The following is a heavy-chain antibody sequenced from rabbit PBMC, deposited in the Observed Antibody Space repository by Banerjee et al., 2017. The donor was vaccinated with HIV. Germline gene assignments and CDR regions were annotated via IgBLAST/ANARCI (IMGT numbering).Heavy chain of an antibody. Sequence: QEQLEESGGDLVKPGAFLTLTCTASGFSLSIYEMCWVRQAPGKGLEWIACSYAGSSGNTYYANWAKGRFTISKTSSSTVTLQMTSLTAADTATYFCARDRDTGSVYYFDLWGPGTLVTVS. V-gene: IGHV1S45*01. CDR2: SYAGSSGNT. CDR3: ARDRDTGSVYYFDL. D-gene: IGHD8-1*01. J-gene: IGHJ4*01. CDR1: GFSLSIYE.